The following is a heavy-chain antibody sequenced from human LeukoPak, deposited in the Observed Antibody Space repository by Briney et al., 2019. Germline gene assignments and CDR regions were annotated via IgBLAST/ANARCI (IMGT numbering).Heavy chain of an antibody. J-gene: IGHJ4*02. V-gene: IGHV1-69*05. D-gene: IGHD3-22*01. CDR1: GGTFSSYA. CDR3: ARGSSLYYDSSGYDY. Sequence: GASVKVSCKASGGTFSSYAISWVRQAPGQGLEWMGGIIPIFGTANYAQKFQGRVTITTDESTSTAYMELSSLRSEDTAVYYCARGSSLYYDSSGYDYWGQGTLVTVSS. CDR2: IIPIFGTA.